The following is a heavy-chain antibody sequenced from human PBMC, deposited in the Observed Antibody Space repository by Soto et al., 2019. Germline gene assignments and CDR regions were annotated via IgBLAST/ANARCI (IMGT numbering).Heavy chain of an antibody. CDR2: IYYSGST. Sequence: PGGSLRLSCAASGFTFSSYAMSWIRQPPGKGLEWIGFIYYSGSTNYNPSLKSRATISVDMSQNQFSLKLSSVTAADTAVYYRARVPGPWGQGTLVTVSS. V-gene: IGHV4-59*12. J-gene: IGHJ5*02. CDR3: ARVPGP. CDR1: GFTFSSYA. D-gene: IGHD3-10*01.